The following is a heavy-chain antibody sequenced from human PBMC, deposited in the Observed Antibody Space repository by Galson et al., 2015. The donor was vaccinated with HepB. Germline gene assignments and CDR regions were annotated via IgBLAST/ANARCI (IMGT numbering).Heavy chain of an antibody. CDR3: ATPFNSGSSDPSFDY. CDR1: GYTFTSYA. Sequence: SVKVSCKASGYTFTSYAMHWVRQAPGQRLEWMGWINAGNGNTKYSQKFQGRVTITRDTSASTAYMELSSLRSEDTAVYYCATPFNSGSSDPSFDYWGQGTLVTVSS. V-gene: IGHV1-3*01. D-gene: IGHD1-26*01. CDR2: INAGNGNT. J-gene: IGHJ4*02.